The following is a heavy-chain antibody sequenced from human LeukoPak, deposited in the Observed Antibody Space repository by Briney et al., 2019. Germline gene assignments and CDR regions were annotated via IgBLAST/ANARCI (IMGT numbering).Heavy chain of an antibody. V-gene: IGHV3-30*04. CDR1: GFTFSSYA. CDR3: ARAELPGDYDTLTGRGYFDY. J-gene: IGHJ4*02. CDR2: ISYDGSNK. Sequence: GRSLRLSCAASGFTFSSYAMPWVRQAPGMGLEWVTVISYDGSNKYYADSVKGRFTISRDNSKNTLYLQMNSPTAEDTAVYYCARAELPGDYDTLTGRGYFDYWGQGTLVTVSS. D-gene: IGHD3-9*01.